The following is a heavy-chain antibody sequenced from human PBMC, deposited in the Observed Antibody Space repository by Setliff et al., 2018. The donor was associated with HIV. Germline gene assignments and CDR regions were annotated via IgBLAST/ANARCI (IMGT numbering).Heavy chain of an antibody. J-gene: IGHJ4*02. CDR2: NDLDSRAI. V-gene: IGHV3-48*04. CDR3: VRDTTSGWMLTN. D-gene: IGHD6-25*01. CDR1: GFTFSSFA. Sequence: ASVKVSCAASGFTFSSFAMNWVRQAPGEGLEWIAYNDLDSRAIYYSGSVRGRFTISRDNARDSLYLQMNSLRVEDTAVYYCVRDTTSGWMLTNWGQGTLVTVSS.